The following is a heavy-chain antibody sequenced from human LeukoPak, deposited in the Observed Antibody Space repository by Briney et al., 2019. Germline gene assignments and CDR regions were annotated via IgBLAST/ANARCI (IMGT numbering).Heavy chain of an antibody. CDR1: GFTFDDYA. CDR2: ISWNSGSI. Sequence: GRSLRLSCAASGFTFDDYAMHWVRQAPGKGLEWVSGISWNSGSIGYADSVKGRFTISRDNAKNTLYLQMNSLRAEDTAVYYCAKRAELSAATNDYWGQGTLVTVSS. CDR3: AKRAELSAATNDY. V-gene: IGHV3-9*01. J-gene: IGHJ4*02. D-gene: IGHD2-15*01.